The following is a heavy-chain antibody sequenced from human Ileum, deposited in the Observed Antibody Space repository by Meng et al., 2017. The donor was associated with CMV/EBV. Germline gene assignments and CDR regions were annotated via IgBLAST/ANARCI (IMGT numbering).Heavy chain of an antibody. Sequence: GGSLRLSCAASGFTFSSSWMSWVRQAPGKGLEWVANIKQEGYEKYYVDSVKGRFTISRDNAKNSLFLQMNSLRAEDTAVYYCARAQTRYYYDSSGYGRDFDYWGQGTLVTVSS. CDR3: ARAQTRYYYDSSGYGRDFDY. CDR2: IKQEGYEK. J-gene: IGHJ4*02. D-gene: IGHD3-22*01. CDR1: GFTFSSSW. V-gene: IGHV3-7*01.